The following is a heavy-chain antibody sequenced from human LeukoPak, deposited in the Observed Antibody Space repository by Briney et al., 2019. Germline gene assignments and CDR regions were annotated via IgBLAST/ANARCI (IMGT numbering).Heavy chain of an antibody. CDR1: GXSISSSSHY. J-gene: IGHJ4*02. Sequence: SETLSLTCTVSGXSISSSSHYWGWIRQPPGKGREWIGSIYYSGSTYYNPSLKSRVTISVDTSKNQFSLKLSSVTAADTAVYYCARLGVAAAGMIDYWGQGTLVTVSS. CDR2: IYYSGST. D-gene: IGHD6-13*01. CDR3: ARLGVAAAGMIDY. V-gene: IGHV4-39*01.